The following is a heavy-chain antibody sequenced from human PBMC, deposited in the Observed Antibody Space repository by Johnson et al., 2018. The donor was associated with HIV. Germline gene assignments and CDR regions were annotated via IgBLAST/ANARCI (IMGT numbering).Heavy chain of an antibody. CDR3: AKDQWSSSWTNDAFDI. J-gene: IGHJ3*02. D-gene: IGHD6-13*01. Sequence: QVQLVESGGGVVQPGRSLRLSCAASGFTFSTYGMHWVRQAPGQGLEWVAVMWYDGSNNYYAVSVKGRFTISRDNSKNTLYLQMNSLRAEDTAVYYCAKDQWSSSWTNDAFDIWGQGTVVTVSS. CDR2: MWYDGSNN. CDR1: GFTFSTYG. V-gene: IGHV3-33*06.